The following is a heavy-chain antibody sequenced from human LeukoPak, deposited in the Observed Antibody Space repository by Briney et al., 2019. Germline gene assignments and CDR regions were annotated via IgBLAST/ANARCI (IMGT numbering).Heavy chain of an antibody. CDR2: LSDSGGST. D-gene: IGHD2-8*01. CDR3: ARRHCTNGVCYFDY. CDR1: GFTFSSYG. J-gene: IGHJ4*02. V-gene: IGHV3-23*01. Sequence: GRSLRLSCAASGFTFSSYGMTWVRQAPGKGLEWVSALSDSGGSTYYADSVKGRFTVSRDNSKNTLYLQMNSLRAEDTAVYYCARRHCTNGVCYFDYWGQGTLVTVSS.